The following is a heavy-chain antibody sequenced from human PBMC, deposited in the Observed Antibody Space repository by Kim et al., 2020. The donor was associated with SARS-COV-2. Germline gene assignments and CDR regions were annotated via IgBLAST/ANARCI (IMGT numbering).Heavy chain of an antibody. V-gene: IGHV3-48*04. CDR2: ISSSSSTI. Sequence: WGSLRLSCAASGFTFSSYSMNWVRQAPGKGLEWVSYISSSSSTIYYADSVKGRFTISRDNAKNSLYLQMNSLRAEDTAVYYCARDLRTPADYWGQGTLVTVSS. CDR3: ARDLRTPADY. CDR1: GFTFSSYS. D-gene: IGHD2-15*01. J-gene: IGHJ4*02.